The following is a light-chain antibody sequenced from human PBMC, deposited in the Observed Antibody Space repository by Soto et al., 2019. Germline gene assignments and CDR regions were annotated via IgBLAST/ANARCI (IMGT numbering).Light chain of an antibody. Sequence: DIQMTQSPSSLSASVGDRVTITCRASQRISTYLSWYQQKPGKAPKLLIYTTSSLQSGVPSRFSGSGSGTDFTLIISSLQPEDFATYYCQQSFTTPPTFGQGTKLEIK. CDR2: TTS. CDR3: QQSFTTPPT. J-gene: IGKJ2*01. V-gene: IGKV1-39*01. CDR1: QRISTY.